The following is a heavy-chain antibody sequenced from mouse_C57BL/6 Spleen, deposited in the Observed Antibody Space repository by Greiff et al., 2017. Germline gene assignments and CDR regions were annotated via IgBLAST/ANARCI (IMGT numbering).Heavy chain of an antibody. CDR2: ISSGSSTI. V-gene: IGHV5-17*01. CDR1: GFTFSDYG. CDR3: ARARPYYAMDY. J-gene: IGHJ4*01. Sequence: DVKLVESGGGLVKPGGSLKLSCAASGFTFSDYGMHWVRQAPEKGLEWVAYISSGSSTIYYADTVKGRFTISRDNAKNTLFLQMTSLRSEDTAMYYCARARPYYAMDYWGQGTSVTVSS.